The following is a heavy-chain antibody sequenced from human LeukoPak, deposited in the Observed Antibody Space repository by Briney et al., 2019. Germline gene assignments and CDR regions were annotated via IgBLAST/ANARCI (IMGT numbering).Heavy chain of an antibody. Sequence: GGSLRLSCAASGFTFSSSSMSWVRQAPGKGLEWVSAINGGGGTTYYADSVKGRFAISRDNSKNTLYLQMNSLRAEDTAVYYCVKPPMVRGVDYFDYWGQGTLVTVSS. CDR2: INGGGGTT. V-gene: IGHV3-23*01. CDR3: VKPPMVRGVDYFDY. J-gene: IGHJ4*02. CDR1: GFTFSSSS. D-gene: IGHD3-10*01.